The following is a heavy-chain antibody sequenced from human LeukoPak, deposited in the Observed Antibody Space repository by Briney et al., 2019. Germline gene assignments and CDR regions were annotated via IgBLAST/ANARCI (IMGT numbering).Heavy chain of an antibody. CDR3: ARFEYCSSTSCGGYYYYGVDV. J-gene: IGHJ6*02. D-gene: IGHD2-2*01. Sequence: SETLSLTCTVSGGSISSYYWSRIRQPPGKGLEWIGYMHYSGRTNYNPSLKSRATISIDTSKNQFSLKPSSVAAPDTAVYYCARFEYCSSTSCGGYYYYGVDVWGQGTTVTVSS. CDR2: MHYSGRT. V-gene: IGHV4-59*01. CDR1: GGSISSYY.